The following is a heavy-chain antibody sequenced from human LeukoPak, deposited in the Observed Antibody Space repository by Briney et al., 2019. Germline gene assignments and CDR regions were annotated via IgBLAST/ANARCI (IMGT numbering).Heavy chain of an antibody. V-gene: IGHV4-38-2*02. CDR2: MFHSGST. J-gene: IGHJ3*02. D-gene: IGHD3-22*01. CDR1: GYSISSGFY. CDR3: ARANYYDSSGYSRGAFDM. Sequence: PSETLSLTCSVSGYSISSGFYWGWIRQSPGNGLEWIGSMFHSGSTYYNPSLKSRVTISVDTSKNQFPLKLSSVTAADTAVYYCARANYYDSSGYSRGAFDMWGQGTTVTVSS.